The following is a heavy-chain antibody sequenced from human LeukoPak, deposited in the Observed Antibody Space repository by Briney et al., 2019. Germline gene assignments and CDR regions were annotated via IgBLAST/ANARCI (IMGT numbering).Heavy chain of an antibody. Sequence: ASVKVSCKASGYTFTSYDINWVRQATGQGLEWMGWMNPNSGNTGYAQKFQGRVTMTRNTSISTAYMELSSLRSEDTAVYYCARARWSSSWYGSYYYYGMDVWGQGTTVTVSS. V-gene: IGHV1-8*02. CDR1: GYTFTSYD. D-gene: IGHD6-13*01. J-gene: IGHJ6*02. CDR3: ARARWSSSWYGSYYYYGMDV. CDR2: MNPNSGNT.